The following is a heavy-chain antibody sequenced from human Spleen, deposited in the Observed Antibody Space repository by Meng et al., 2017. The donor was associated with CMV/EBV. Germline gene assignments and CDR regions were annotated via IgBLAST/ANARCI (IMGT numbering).Heavy chain of an antibody. Sequence: GESLKISCEASGFTFSTYGMHWVRQAPGKGLEWVAFIRYNGRNKYSADSVKGRFTISRDNSKNTLYFQMNSLRVEDTAVYYCAKDGPRYSSPVELPAYGMDVWGQGTTVTVSS. V-gene: IGHV3-30*02. CDR3: AKDGPRYSSPVELPAYGMDV. D-gene: IGHD6-13*01. CDR2: IRYNGRNK. J-gene: IGHJ6*02. CDR1: GFTFSTYG.